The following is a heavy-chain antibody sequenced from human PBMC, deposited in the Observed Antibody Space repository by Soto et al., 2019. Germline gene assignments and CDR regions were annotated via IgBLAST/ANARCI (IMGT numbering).Heavy chain of an antibody. Sequence: GGSLRLSCAASGFTFTTYAMAWVRQAPGKGLEWVSDITGDDISTKYAESVKGRFTISRDNSKKTVYLQMNSLRAEDTAVYYCARARKPRGYYYDSSGYRHKDAFDIWGQGTMVTVSS. V-gene: IGHV3-23*01. CDR3: ARARKPRGYYYDSSGYRHKDAFDI. J-gene: IGHJ3*02. CDR2: ITGDDIST. D-gene: IGHD3-22*01. CDR1: GFTFTTYA.